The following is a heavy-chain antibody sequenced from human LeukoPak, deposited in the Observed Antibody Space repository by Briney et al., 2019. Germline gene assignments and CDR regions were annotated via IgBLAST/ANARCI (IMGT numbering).Heavy chain of an antibody. Sequence: GGSLRLSCAVSGFTFDDYAMHWVRQVPGTGLEWVSGINWNSDSIGYADSVKGRFTTSRDNAKNSLYLQMNSLRAEDTAFYYCAINGGGDSGYGNFDYWGQGTLVTVSS. CDR3: AINGGGDSGYGNFDY. D-gene: IGHD5-12*01. CDR1: GFTFDDYA. CDR2: INWNSDSI. J-gene: IGHJ4*02. V-gene: IGHV3-9*01.